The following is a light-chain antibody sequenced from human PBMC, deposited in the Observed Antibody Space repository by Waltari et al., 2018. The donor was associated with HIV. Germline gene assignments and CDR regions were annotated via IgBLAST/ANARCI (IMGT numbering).Light chain of an antibody. CDR2: KVS. CDR3: VQGTQGPYT. J-gene: IGKJ2*01. CDR1: QSLIYKDGNTY. V-gene: IGKV2-30*01. Sequence: DVVLTQAPLSLSVTRGQTASISCRSSQSLIYKDGNTYLNWFQQRPGKSPRRLIYKVSYRDSGGPDRFSGSGSGSDFTLRISRVDIEDVGLYDCVQGTQGPYTFGPGTKLDIK.